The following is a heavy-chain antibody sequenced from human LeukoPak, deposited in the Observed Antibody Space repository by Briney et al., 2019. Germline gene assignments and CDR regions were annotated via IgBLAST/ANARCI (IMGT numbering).Heavy chain of an antibody. J-gene: IGHJ3*02. CDR1: GFTFSSYS. Sequence: QPGGSLRLSCAASGFTFSSYSMNWVRQAPGKGLEWVSYISSSSSTIYYADSVKGRFTISRDNSKNTLYLQMNSLRAEDTAVYYCARGSHGGADAFDIWGQGTMVTVSS. V-gene: IGHV3-48*01. D-gene: IGHD3-16*01. CDR3: ARGSHGGADAFDI. CDR2: ISSSSSTI.